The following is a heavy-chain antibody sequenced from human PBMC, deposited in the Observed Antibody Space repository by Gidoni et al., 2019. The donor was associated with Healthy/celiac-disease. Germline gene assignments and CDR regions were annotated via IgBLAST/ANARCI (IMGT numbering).Heavy chain of an antibody. V-gene: IGHV3-23*01. J-gene: IGHJ4*02. D-gene: IGHD3-3*01. CDR1: GFTFSSYA. Sequence: EVQLLESGGGLVQPGGSLRLSCAASGFTFSSYAMSWVRQAPGKGLEWVSAISGSGGSTYYADSVKGRFTISRDNSKNTLYLQMNSLRAEDTAVYYCAKDARFLEWLLPTPDYWGQGTLVTVSS. CDR2: ISGSGGST. CDR3: AKDARFLEWLLPTPDY.